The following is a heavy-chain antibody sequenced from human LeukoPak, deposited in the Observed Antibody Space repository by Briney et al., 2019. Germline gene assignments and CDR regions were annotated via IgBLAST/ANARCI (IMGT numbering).Heavy chain of an antibody. D-gene: IGHD6-13*01. V-gene: IGHV3-30*04. CDR2: IPYDGSNK. J-gene: IGHJ4*02. Sequence: GRSLRLSCTASGFTFSTYAMHWVRQAPGKGLEWVAVIPYDGSNKYYADSVKGRFTISRDNAKNSLYLQMNSLRAEDTAVYYCARDPRYSSSFKPDYWGQGTLVTVSS. CDR1: GFTFSTYA. CDR3: ARDPRYSSSFKPDY.